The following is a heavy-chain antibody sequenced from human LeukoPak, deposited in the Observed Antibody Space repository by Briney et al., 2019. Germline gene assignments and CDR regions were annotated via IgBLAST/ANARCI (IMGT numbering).Heavy chain of an antibody. CDR1: GYRFSSDW. Sequence: GESLKISCEGSGYRFSSDWIGWVRQKPGKGLEWMGIIYPGDSDTRYSPSFQGRVTISADKSITTAYLHWSSLRASDTAMYYCGRLPYCGGDCYPNWFDSWGQGTLVTVSS. V-gene: IGHV5-51*01. CDR2: IYPGDSDT. CDR3: GRLPYCGGDCYPNWFDS. D-gene: IGHD2-21*02. J-gene: IGHJ5*01.